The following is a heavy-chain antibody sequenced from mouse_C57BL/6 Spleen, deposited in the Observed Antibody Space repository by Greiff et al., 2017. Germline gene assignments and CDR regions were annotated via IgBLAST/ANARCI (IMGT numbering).Heavy chain of an antibody. V-gene: IGHV5-17*01. CDR1: GFTFSDSG. D-gene: IGHD2-5*01. J-gene: IGHJ4*01. CDR3: AADYSNYGAMDY. CDR2: ISSGSSTI. Sequence: EVHLVESGGGLVKPGGSLKLSCAASGFTFSDSGMHWVRQAPEKGLEWVAYISSGSSTIYYADTVKGRFTISRDNAKNTLFLQMTSLRSEDTAMYYCAADYSNYGAMDYWGQGTSVTVSS.